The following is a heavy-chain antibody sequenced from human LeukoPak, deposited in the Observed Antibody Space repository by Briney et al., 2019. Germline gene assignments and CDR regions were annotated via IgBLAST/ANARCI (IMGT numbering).Heavy chain of an antibody. D-gene: IGHD1-26*01. Sequence: GSLRLSCAASGFTFDDYGMSWVRQAPGKGLEWASGINWNGGSTGYADSVKGRFTISRDNAKNSLYLQMNSLRTEDTAVYYCARALIVGATPFDYWGQGTLVTVSS. CDR2: INWNGGST. J-gene: IGHJ4*02. CDR1: GFTFDDYG. V-gene: IGHV3-20*04. CDR3: ARALIVGATPFDY.